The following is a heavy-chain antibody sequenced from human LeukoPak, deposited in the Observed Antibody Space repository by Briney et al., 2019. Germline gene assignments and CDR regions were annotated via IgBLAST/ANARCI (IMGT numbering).Heavy chain of an antibody. CDR2: ISYDGSNK. CDR1: GFTFSSYA. J-gene: IGHJ4*02. V-gene: IGHV3-30-3*01. CDR3: AKIVGATNSDY. D-gene: IGHD1-26*01. Sequence: PPGRSLRLSCAASGFTFSSYAMHWVRQAPGKGLEGVAVISYDGSNKYYADSVKGRFTISRDNSKNTLYLQMNSLRAEDTAVYYCAKIVGATNSDYRGQGTLVTVSS.